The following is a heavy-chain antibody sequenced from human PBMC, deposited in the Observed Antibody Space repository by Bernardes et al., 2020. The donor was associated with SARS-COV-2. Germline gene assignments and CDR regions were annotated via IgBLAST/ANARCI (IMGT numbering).Heavy chain of an antibody. J-gene: IGHJ5*02. CDR1: GYTLTALS. Sequence: ASVKVSCKVSGYTLTALSMHWVRQAPGQGLEWMGGFAPADGATIYAQKFQGRVTMTEDTSTDTAYMELSSLRSEDTAVYYCATAPAAILGAWFDPWGQGTLVTVS. CDR3: ATAPAAILGAWFDP. CDR2: FAPADGAT. D-gene: IGHD2-2*02. V-gene: IGHV1-24*01.